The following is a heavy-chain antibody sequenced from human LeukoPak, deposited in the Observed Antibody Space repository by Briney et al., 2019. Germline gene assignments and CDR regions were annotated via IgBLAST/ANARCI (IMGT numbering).Heavy chain of an antibody. CDR1: GFTFSSYG. D-gene: IGHD3-3*01. CDR2: IRYDGSNK. Sequence: PGGSLRLSCAASGFTFSSYGMHWVRQAPGKGLEWVAFIRYDGSNKYYADSVKGRFTISRDNSKNTLYLQMNSLRAEDTAVYYCAKDRDPYDFFKYYFDYWGQGTLVTVSS. V-gene: IGHV3-30*02. J-gene: IGHJ4*02. CDR3: AKDRDPYDFFKYYFDY.